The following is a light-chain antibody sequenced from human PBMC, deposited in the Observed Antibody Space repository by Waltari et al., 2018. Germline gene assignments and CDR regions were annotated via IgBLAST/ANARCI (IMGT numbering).Light chain of an antibody. Sequence: DIQMTQSPSSPSAPVGDRVTITCRASQGIGNYLAWYQQKPGTVPKLLIYTASTLQSGVPARFSGSGSAADFTLTISSLQPEDAATYYCQNYNSAPFTFGPGTRVDIK. CDR2: TAS. CDR1: QGIGNY. CDR3: QNYNSAPFT. V-gene: IGKV1-27*01. J-gene: IGKJ3*01.